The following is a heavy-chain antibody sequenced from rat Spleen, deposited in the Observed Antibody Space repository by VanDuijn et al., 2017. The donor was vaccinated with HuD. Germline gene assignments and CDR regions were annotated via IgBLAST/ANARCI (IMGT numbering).Heavy chain of an antibody. D-gene: IGHD1-12*03. CDR3: ATQHYYDGYYRDN. V-gene: IGHV2S61*01. Sequence: QVQLRESGPGLVQPSQTLSLTCTVSGFSLTNFHVHWVRQPPGKGLEWMGVIWGNGNTNYKSALKSRLSISRDTSKSQVFLKMNNLQTEDTAMYFCATQHYYDGYYRDNWGQGVMVTVSS. CDR1: GFSLTNFH. J-gene: IGHJ2*01. CDR2: IWGNGNT.